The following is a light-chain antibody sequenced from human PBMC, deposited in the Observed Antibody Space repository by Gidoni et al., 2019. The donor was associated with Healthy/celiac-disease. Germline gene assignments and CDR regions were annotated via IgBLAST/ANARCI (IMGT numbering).Light chain of an antibody. Sequence: DIQMTQSPSSLSASVGDRVTITCRPSQGIRNYFAWYQQKPGKVPKLLIYAASTLQSGVPSRFSGSGSGADFTLTISSLQPEDVATYYCRKYNSAPLTFGGGTKVEIK. CDR2: AAS. CDR1: QGIRNY. CDR3: RKYNSAPLT. V-gene: IGKV1-27*01. J-gene: IGKJ4*01.